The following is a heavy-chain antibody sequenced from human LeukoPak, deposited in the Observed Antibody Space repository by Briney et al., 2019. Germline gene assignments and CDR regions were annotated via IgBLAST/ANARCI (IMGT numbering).Heavy chain of an antibody. CDR3: ARAVRGYSYAYLPY. CDR1: GYIFSSYG. J-gene: IGHJ4*02. Sequence: GASVKVSCKASGYIFSSYGISWVRQAPGQGLEWMGWISAYDGNTDYAQNLQGRVTMTTDTSTSTAYMELRSLRSDDTAVYYCARAVRGYSYAYLPYWGQGTLVTASS. D-gene: IGHD5-18*01. V-gene: IGHV1-18*01. CDR2: ISAYDGNT.